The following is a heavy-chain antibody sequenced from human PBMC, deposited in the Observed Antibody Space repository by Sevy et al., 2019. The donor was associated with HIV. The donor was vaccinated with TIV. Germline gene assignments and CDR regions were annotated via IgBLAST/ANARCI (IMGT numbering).Heavy chain of an antibody. V-gene: IGHV3-7*01. Sequence: GGSLRLSCAASGFTFSSYWMSWVRQAPGKGLEWVANIKQDGSEKYYVDSVKGRFTISRDNAKNSLYLQMNSLRAEDTALYYCARYSPYYDFWSGYSGGYYFHYWGQGTLVTVSS. CDR3: ARYSPYYDFWSGYSGGYYFHY. D-gene: IGHD3-3*01. CDR2: IKQDGSEK. CDR1: GFTFSSYW. J-gene: IGHJ4*02.